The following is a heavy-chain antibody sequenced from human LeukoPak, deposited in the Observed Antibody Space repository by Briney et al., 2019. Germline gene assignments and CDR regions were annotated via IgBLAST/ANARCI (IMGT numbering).Heavy chain of an antibody. CDR3: APGLGLVPP. V-gene: IGHV4-39*01. CDR2: IYYSGST. J-gene: IGHJ5*02. CDR1: GGSISSSSYY. D-gene: IGHD6-19*01. Sequence: PSETLSLTCTVSGGSISSSSYYWGWIRQPPGQGLEWIGSIYYSGSTYYNPSLKSRATISVDTSKNQFSLKLSSVTAADTAVYYCAPGLGLVPPWGQGTLATVSS.